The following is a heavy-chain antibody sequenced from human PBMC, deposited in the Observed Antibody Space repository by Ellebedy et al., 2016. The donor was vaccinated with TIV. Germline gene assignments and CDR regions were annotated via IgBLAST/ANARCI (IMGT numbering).Heavy chain of an antibody. CDR2: IKEDGSEG. J-gene: IGHJ4*02. D-gene: IGHD2-2*01. CDR3: ARAGGRHSTGSGFY. CDR1: GFTFSGYW. V-gene: IGHV3-7*03. Sequence: GESLKISCAASGFTFSGYWMSWVRQAPGKGLEWVANIKEDGSEGYYVDSVKGRFTISRDNAKNSLYLQMSNLRAEDTAVFYGARAGGRHSTGSGFYWGQGTRVTVST.